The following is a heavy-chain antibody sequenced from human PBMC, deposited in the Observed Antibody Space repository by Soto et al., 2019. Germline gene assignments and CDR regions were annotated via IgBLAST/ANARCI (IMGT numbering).Heavy chain of an antibody. Sequence: EVQLVESGGGLVQPGGSLRLSCAASGFTVSSNYMSWVRQAPGKGLEWVSVIYSGGSTYYADSVKGRFTISRDNSKNTLYIQMNSLRAADTAVYHCASQLEQQLVRFYYYDGRDVWGQGTTVTVSS. D-gene: IGHD6-13*01. J-gene: IGHJ6*02. CDR3: ASQLEQQLVRFYYYDGRDV. CDR1: GFTVSSNY. CDR2: IYSGGST. V-gene: IGHV3-66*04.